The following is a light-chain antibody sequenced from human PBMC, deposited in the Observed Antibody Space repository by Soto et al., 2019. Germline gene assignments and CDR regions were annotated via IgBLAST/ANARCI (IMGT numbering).Light chain of an antibody. CDR3: QQRSNWWT. CDR1: QSVSIL. Sequence: EIVMTQSPATLSVXPXXXXXLXXRASQSVSILLAWYQQKPGQAPRLLIHGATTRATGIPARFSGSGSGTDFTLTISSLEPEDFAVYYCQQRSNWWTFGQGTKVDNK. V-gene: IGKV3-11*01. CDR2: GAT. J-gene: IGKJ1*01.